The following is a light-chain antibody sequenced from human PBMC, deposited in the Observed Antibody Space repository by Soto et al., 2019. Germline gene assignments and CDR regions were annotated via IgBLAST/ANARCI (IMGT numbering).Light chain of an antibody. J-gene: IGKJ4*01. CDR2: DAS. Sequence: EIVLTQSPGTLSLSPGETATLSCRASQSVRSNYLPWYQQKPGQAPRFLIYDASSRAPGIPDRCSGSGSGTHFTLTISRLEPEDFAVYYCQQYGSSPLTFGGGTKVEIK. CDR1: QSVRSNY. CDR3: QQYGSSPLT. V-gene: IGKV3-20*01.